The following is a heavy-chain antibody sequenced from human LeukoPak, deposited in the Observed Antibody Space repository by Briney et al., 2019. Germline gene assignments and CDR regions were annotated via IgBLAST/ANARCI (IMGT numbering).Heavy chain of an antibody. Sequence: ASVKVSCKASGYTFIGYYLHWVRQAPGQGLEWMGWINPTSGGTNYAQKFQDRVTMTRDTSINTAYMELSRLSSDDTAVYYCARLVGLSTTASYWGQGTLVIVSS. V-gene: IGHV1-2*02. J-gene: IGHJ4*02. CDR3: ARLVGLSTTASY. D-gene: IGHD5/OR15-5a*01. CDR2: INPTSGGT. CDR1: GYTFIGYY.